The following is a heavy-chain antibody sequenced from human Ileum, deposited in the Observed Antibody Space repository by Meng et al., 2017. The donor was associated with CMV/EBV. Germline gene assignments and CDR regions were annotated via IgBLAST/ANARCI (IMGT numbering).Heavy chain of an antibody. D-gene: IGHD6-13*01. CDR1: GFTFSSNA. CDR3: AKEWGTTAGGTRGDFDY. CDR2: ISYSGDTT. V-gene: IGHV3-23*01. Sequence: GESLKISCAASGFTFSSNAMSWVRQAPGKGLEWVSAISYSGDTTSYADSVKGRVTISRDNSKNTLYLQMNSLRAEDTAIYYCAKEWGTTAGGTRGDFDYWGQGTRVTVSS. J-gene: IGHJ4*02.